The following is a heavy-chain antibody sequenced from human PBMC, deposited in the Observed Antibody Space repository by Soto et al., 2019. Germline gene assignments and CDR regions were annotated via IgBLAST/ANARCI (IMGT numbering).Heavy chain of an antibody. J-gene: IGHJ3*02. CDR1: GGSISSGDYY. Sequence: QVQLQESGPGLVKPSQTLSLTCTVSGGSISSGDYYWSWIRQPPGKGLEWIGYIYYSGSTYYNLSLKSRVTISVDTSKNQFSLKLSSVTAADTAVYYCARGPHDYGAPGAFDIWGQGTMVTVSS. CDR2: IYYSGST. D-gene: IGHD4-17*01. CDR3: ARGPHDYGAPGAFDI. V-gene: IGHV4-30-4*01.